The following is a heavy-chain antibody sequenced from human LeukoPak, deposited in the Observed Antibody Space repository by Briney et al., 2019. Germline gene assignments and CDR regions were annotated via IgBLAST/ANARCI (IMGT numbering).Heavy chain of an antibody. J-gene: IGHJ5*02. Sequence: GGSLRLSCAASGFTFSNYGMNWVRQAPGKVLEWVSVIYSGGSTYYADSVKGRFTISRDNSKNTLYLQMNSLRAEDTAVYYCAREEGGPFDPWGQGTLVTVSS. D-gene: IGHD3-16*01. CDR3: AREEGGPFDP. CDR2: IYSGGST. V-gene: IGHV3-66*01. CDR1: GFTFSNYG.